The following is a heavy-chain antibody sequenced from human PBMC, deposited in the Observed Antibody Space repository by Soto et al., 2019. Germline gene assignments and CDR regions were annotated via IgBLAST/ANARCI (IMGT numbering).Heavy chain of an antibody. D-gene: IGHD3-10*01. CDR2: VHPDSGGT. V-gene: IGHV1-2*02. Sequence: ASVKVSCKTSGYIFTDHLIHWVRQSPGQGLQWVGWVHPDSGGTNVAQAFQDRVTMTADTSITTAYMELSSLRSDDTATYYCTRAYGAETFDFWGQGTRVTVSS. CDR3: TRAYGAETFDF. J-gene: IGHJ5*01. CDR1: GYIFTDHL.